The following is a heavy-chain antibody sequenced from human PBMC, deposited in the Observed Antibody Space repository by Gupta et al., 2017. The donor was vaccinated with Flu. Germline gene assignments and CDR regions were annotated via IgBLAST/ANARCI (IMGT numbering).Heavy chain of an antibody. CDR3: ARLKVPGSGWYKN. CDR1: GGSVSSDN. V-gene: IGHV4-59*08. D-gene: IGHD6-13*01. J-gene: IGHJ4*01. Sequence: QVQLQESGPGLVRPSETLSLTCTVSGGSVSSDNWSWIRQPPGRGLEWIGYISYSGTTGYNPSLKGRLSIAVDTSKSQFYRSLSSVTAADTAVYYGARLKVPGSGWYKNWGHGTLVTVSS. CDR2: ISYSGTT.